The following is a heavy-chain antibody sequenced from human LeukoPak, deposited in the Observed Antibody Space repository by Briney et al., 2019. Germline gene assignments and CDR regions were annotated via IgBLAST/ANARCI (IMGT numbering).Heavy chain of an antibody. V-gene: IGHV4-39*01. CDR3: ARHLRETSSSWLYYYYMDV. D-gene: IGHD6-13*01. CDR2: IYYSGST. Sequence: PSETLSLTCTVSGGSISSSSYYWGWVRQPPGKGLEWLGRIYYSGSTYYNPSLKSRVTISVDTSKNQFSLKLSSVTAADTAVYYCARHLRETSSSWLYYYYMDVWGKGTTVTVSS. J-gene: IGHJ6*03. CDR1: GGSISSSSYY.